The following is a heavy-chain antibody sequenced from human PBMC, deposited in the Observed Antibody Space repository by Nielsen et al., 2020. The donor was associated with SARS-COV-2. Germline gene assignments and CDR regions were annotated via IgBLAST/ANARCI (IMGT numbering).Heavy chain of an antibody. Sequence: GESLKISCAASGLTFSSYDMHWVRQATGKGLEWVSAIGTAGDTYYPGSVKGRFTISRENAKNSLYLQMDSLRAEDSAVYYCAANLGAVVPTSGQVYFHRYAMDVWGQGTTVTVSS. J-gene: IGHJ6*02. CDR2: IGTAGDT. CDR1: GLTFSSYD. V-gene: IGHV3-13*04. D-gene: IGHD2-21*01. CDR3: AANLGAVVPTSGQVYFHRYAMDV.